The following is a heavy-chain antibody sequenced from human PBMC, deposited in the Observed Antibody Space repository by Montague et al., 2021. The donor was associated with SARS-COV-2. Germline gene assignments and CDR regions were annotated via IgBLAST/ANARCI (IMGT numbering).Heavy chain of an antibody. D-gene: IGHD6-13*01. CDR2: IKYSGST. Sequence: SETLSLTCTVSGDSMNNYYWSWIRQPPGKGLEWIGYIKYSGSTHYNPSLQSRVTLSKDTSKNQFSLRLTSVTAADTAMYFCARAPIYRSSWYAYFDYWGQGTLVTVSS. CDR1: GDSMNNYY. V-gene: IGHV4-59*01. J-gene: IGHJ4*02. CDR3: ARAPIYRSSWYAYFDY.